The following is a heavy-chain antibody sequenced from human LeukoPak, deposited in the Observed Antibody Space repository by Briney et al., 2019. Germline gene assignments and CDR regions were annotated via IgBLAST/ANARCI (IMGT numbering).Heavy chain of an antibody. CDR1: GFTFTNAW. CDR2: IKSETEVGTI. CDR3: ARRAGGYSHPYDY. V-gene: IGHV3-15*01. J-gene: IGHJ4*02. D-gene: IGHD4-23*01. Sequence: GGSLRLSCAASGFTFTNAWMSWVRQAPGKGLEWVGRIKSETEVGTIDYAAPVKGRFTISRDDSENTLYLQMNSLKTEDTAVYYCARRAGGYSHPYDYWGQGTLVTVSS.